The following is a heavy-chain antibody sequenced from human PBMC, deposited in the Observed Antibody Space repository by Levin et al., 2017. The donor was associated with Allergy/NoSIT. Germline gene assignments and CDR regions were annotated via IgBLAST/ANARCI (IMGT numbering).Heavy chain of an antibody. Sequence: ASVKVSCKASGGTFSSYAISWVRQDHGQGLEWMGGIIPIFGTANYAQKFQGRVTITADKSTSTAYMELSSLRSEDTAVYYCAWAFVTPFYKFDYWGQGTLVTVSS. CDR3: AWAFVTPFYKFDY. CDR1: GGTFSSYA. V-gene: IGHV1-69*06. D-gene: IGHD4-23*01. J-gene: IGHJ4*02. CDR2: IIPIFGTA.